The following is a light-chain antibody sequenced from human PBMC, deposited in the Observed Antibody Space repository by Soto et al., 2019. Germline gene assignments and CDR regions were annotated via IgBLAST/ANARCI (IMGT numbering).Light chain of an antibody. Sequence: QSALTQPASVSGSPGQSITISCTGTSSDIGAYNYVSWYQHHPGKAPTLMIYEVDNRPSGVSNRFSGSKSGNTASLTISRPQAEDETDYYCSSYVSNSTPLFGGGTKLTVL. CDR2: EVD. J-gene: IGLJ3*02. V-gene: IGLV2-14*01. CDR3: SSYVSNSTPL. CDR1: SSDIGAYNY.